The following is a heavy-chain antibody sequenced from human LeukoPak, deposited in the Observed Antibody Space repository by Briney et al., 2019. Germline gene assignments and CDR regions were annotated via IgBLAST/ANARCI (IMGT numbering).Heavy chain of an antibody. CDR2: IYSGGST. J-gene: IGHJ6*02. CDR1: GFTFSSYS. D-gene: IGHD2-2*01. Sequence: GGSLRLSCAASGFTFSSYSMNWVRQAPGKGLEWVSVIYSGGSTYYADSVKGRFTISRDNSKNTLYLQMNSLRAEDTAVYYCARDIPRGYCSSTSCGMDVWGQGTTVTVSS. CDR3: ARDIPRGYCSSTSCGMDV. V-gene: IGHV3-53*01.